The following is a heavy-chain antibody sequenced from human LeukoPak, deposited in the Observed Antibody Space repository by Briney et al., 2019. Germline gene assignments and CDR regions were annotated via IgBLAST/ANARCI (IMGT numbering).Heavy chain of an antibody. CDR3: ARLRKGYCTNGVCYYTFFDY. V-gene: IGHV3-7*01. J-gene: IGHJ4*02. CDR1: GFPFSSYW. D-gene: IGHD2-8*01. Sequence: GSLRLSFAASGFPFSSYWMSWVRPAPGKGLEWVANIKQDGSEKYYVDSVKGRFTISRDNAKNSLYLQMNSLRAEDTAVYYCARLRKGYCTNGVCYYTFFDYWGQGTLVTVSS. CDR2: IKQDGSEK.